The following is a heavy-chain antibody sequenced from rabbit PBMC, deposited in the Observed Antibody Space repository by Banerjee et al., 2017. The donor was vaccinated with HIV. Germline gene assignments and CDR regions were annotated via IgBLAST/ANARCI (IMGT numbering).Heavy chain of an antibody. CDR3: AGGYGTYDRYGMDL. Sequence: QEQLEESGGGLVKPEGSLTLTCKASGIDFSNNAMCWVRQAPGKGLEWIACINTSSGNTVYATWAKGRFTISKTSWTTVTLQMTSLTAADTATYFCAGGYGTYDRYGMDLRGPGTLVTVS. D-gene: IGHD6-1*01. J-gene: IGHJ6*01. CDR1: GIDFSNNA. V-gene: IGHV1S45*01. CDR2: INTSSGNT.